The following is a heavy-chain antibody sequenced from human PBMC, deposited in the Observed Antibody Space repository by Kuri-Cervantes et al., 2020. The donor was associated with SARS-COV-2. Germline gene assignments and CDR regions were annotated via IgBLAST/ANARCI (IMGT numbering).Heavy chain of an antibody. CDR3: ARDQEVGATTLDY. V-gene: IGHV1-2*02. Sequence: ASVKVSCKASGYTFSDYYIHWVRQAPGQGLEWMGWINPKTGGAKYAQKFQGRVTMTRDTSISTAYMELSRLRSDDTAVYYCARDQEVGATTLDYWGQGTLVTVSS. CDR2: INPKTGGA. CDR1: GYTFSDYY. D-gene: IGHD1-26*01. J-gene: IGHJ4*02.